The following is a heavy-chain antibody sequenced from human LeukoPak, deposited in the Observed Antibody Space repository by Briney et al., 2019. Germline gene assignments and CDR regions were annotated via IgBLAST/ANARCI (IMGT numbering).Heavy chain of an antibody. CDR2: INPNSGVT. CDR3: ATAVLYGGNDFDY. V-gene: IGHV1-2*02. D-gene: IGHD5-12*01. J-gene: IGHJ4*02. CDR1: GYTFTGYY. Sequence: ASVKVSCKSSGYTFTGYYMHWVRHAPGQGPEGMGWINPNSGVTKFAQSSQGRVNMTKDTSTSTAYLDLSSLRSDDTPVCYCATAVLYGGNDFDYWGQGTLVTVSS.